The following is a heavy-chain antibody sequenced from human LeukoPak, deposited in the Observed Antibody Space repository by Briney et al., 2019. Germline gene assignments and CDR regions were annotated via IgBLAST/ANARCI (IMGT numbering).Heavy chain of an antibody. CDR3: VRLGYCSSNKCYFDN. D-gene: IGHD2-2*01. J-gene: IGHJ4*02. Sequence: PGGSLRLSCSASGFTFSSYVMHWVRQAPGKGLEHASAITSNGDSTFYADSVKGRFAISRDNSKNTLYLQMSSLRAEDTAVYYCVRLGYCSSNKCYFDNWGQGTLVTVSS. CDR1: GFTFSSYV. V-gene: IGHV3-64D*08. CDR2: ITSNGDST.